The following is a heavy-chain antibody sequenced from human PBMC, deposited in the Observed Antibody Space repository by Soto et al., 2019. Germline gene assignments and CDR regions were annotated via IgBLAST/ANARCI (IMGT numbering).Heavy chain of an antibody. D-gene: IGHD2-2*01. J-gene: IGHJ6*02. CDR1: GFTFSSYG. CDR2: ISYDGSNK. CDR3: AKEAVGCSSTSCTHYYYGMDV. V-gene: IGHV3-30*18. Sequence: GGSLRLSCAASGFTFSSYGMHWVRQAPGKGLEWVAVISYDGSNKYYADSVKGRFTISRDNSKNTLYLQMNSLRAEDTAVYYCAKEAVGCSSTSCTHYYYGMDVWGQGTTVTVSS.